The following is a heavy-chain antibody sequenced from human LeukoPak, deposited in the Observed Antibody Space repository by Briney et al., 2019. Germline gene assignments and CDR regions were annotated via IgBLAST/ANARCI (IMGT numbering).Heavy chain of an antibody. CDR1: GGSFSGYY. CDR2: INHSGST. Sequence: SETLSLTCAVYGGSFSGYYWSWIRQPPGKGLEWIGEINHSGSTNYNPSLKSRVTISVDTSKNQFSLKLSSVTAADTAVYYCAREVRGDFDYWGQGTLVTVSS. J-gene: IGHJ4*02. CDR3: AREVRGDFDY. V-gene: IGHV4-34*01. D-gene: IGHD3-10*01.